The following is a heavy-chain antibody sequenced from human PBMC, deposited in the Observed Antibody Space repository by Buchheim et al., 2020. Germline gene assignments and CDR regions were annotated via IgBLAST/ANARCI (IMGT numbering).Heavy chain of an antibody. Sequence: QVQLQESGPGLVKPSETLSLTCTVSGGSISSYYWSWIRQPPGKGLEWIGYIYYSGSTNYNPSLKSRVTISVDTSKNQFSLKLSSVTAADTAVYYCARDKFMTNWEDNWYFDLWGRGTL. CDR3: ARDKFMTNWEDNWYFDL. D-gene: IGHD1-26*01. V-gene: IGHV4-59*01. CDR1: GGSISSYY. J-gene: IGHJ2*01. CDR2: IYYSGST.